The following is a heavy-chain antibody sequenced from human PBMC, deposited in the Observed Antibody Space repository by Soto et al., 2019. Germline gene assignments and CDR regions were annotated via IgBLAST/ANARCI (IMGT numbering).Heavy chain of an antibody. CDR2: IYSNANT. J-gene: IGHJ6*02. CDR1: GFTVSTNY. D-gene: IGHD2-8*01. CDR3: AGCSNLLCFEERGYYYYGMDV. V-gene: IGHV3-53*01. Sequence: GGSLRLSCAASGFTVSTNYMTWVRQSPGKGPQWVSIIYSNANTYHADSVKGRFTISRDNSKNTLYLQMDSLTAEDTAVYYCAGCSNLLCFEERGYYYYGMDVWGQGTTVTVSS.